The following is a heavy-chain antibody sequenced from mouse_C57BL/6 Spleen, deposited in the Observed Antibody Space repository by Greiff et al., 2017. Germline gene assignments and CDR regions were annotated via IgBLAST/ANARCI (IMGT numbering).Heavy chain of an antibody. CDR1: GYTFTDYY. CDR3: ARTEDLFDY. CDR2: INPNNGGT. Sequence: EVQLQQSGPELVKPGASVKISCKASGYTFTDYYMNWVKQSHGKSLEWIGDINPNNGGTSYNQKFKGKATLTVDKSSSTAYMELRSLTSEDSAVYYCARTEDLFDYGGQGTTLTVSS. V-gene: IGHV1-26*01. J-gene: IGHJ2*01.